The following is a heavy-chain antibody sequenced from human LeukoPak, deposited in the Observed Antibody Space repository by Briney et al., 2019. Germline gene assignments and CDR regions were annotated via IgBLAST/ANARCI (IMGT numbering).Heavy chain of an antibody. V-gene: IGHV3-9*01. CDR1: GFTFDDYA. Sequence: GGSLRLSCAASGFTFDDYAMHWVRQAPGKGLEWVSGISWNSGSIGYADSVKGRFTISRDNAKNSLYLQMNSLRAEGTAVYYCARDAFSLAVAGLFDYWGQGTLVTVSS. CDR2: ISWNSGSI. D-gene: IGHD6-19*01. CDR3: ARDAFSLAVAGLFDY. J-gene: IGHJ4*02.